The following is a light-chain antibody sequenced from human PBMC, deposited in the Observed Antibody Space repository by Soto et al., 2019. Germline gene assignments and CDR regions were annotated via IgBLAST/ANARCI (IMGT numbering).Light chain of an antibody. Sequence: QSAVTQPASVSGSPGQSVTISCSGSDIGNYNLVSWYQHLPGRAPKLVIFGNRNRPSGVPERFSGSKSGTSASLAITGLQAEDEADYYCQAYDYSLTASVFGGGTKLTVL. CDR1: DIGNYNL. CDR2: GNR. V-gene: IGLV1-40*02. J-gene: IGLJ3*02. CDR3: QAYDYSLTASV.